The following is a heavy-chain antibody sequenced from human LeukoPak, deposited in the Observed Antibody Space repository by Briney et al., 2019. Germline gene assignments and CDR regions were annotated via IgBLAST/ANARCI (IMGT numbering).Heavy chain of an antibody. CDR3: TRGTGGSA. D-gene: IGHD2-15*01. CDR1: GFSFSSYG. J-gene: IGHJ5*02. V-gene: IGHV3-30*03. CDR2: ISYDGSDK. Sequence: GGSLRLSCAASGFSFSSYGMHWVRQAPGKGLEWVALISYDGSDKYYADSVKGRFTISRDNAKNSLYLQMNSLRAEDTALYYCTRGTGGSAWGQGTLVTVSS.